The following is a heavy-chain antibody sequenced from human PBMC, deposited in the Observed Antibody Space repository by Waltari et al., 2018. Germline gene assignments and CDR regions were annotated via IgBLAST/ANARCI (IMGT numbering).Heavy chain of an antibody. CDR1: GFTFSGYA. D-gene: IGHD2-15*01. Sequence: EVQLLESGGGLVQPGWSLRLSCAASGFTFSGYAMSWVRQAPGKGLGWVSTISGSSYSVYYADSVKGRFTISRDNPKNTLFLQMNSLRAEDTAVYYCAKDARAAFFDYWGQGTLVTVSS. J-gene: IGHJ4*02. CDR3: AKDARAAFFDY. V-gene: IGHV3-23*01. CDR2: ISGSSYSV.